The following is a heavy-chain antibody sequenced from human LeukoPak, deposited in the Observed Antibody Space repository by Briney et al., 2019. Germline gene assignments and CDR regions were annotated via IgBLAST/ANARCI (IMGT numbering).Heavy chain of an antibody. CDR3: AKGFRQQPDN. J-gene: IGHJ4*02. D-gene: IGHD6-13*01. Sequence: PGGSLRLSCAASGFTFTSYAMSWVRQAPGKGLEWVSAISGSSVYTYYADSVKGRFTISRDNSQNTVFLQMSSLRGDDTAVYYCAKGFRQQPDNRGLGTLVTVSS. CDR1: GFTFTSYA. V-gene: IGHV3-23*01. CDR2: ISGSSVYT.